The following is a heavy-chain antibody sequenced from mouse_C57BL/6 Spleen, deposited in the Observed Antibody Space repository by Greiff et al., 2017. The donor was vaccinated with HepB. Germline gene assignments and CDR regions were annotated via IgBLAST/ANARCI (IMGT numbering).Heavy chain of an antibody. CDR2: INPNNGGT. V-gene: IGHV1-22*01. CDR1: GYTFTDYN. J-gene: IGHJ4*01. Sequence: VQLQQSGPELVKPGASVKMSCKASGYTFTDYNMHWVKQRHGKSLEWIGYINPNNGGTSYNQKFKGKATLTVNKSSSTAYMELRSLTSEDSAVYYCAREGYYGSSYNAMDYWGQGTSVTVSS. D-gene: IGHD1-1*01. CDR3: AREGYYGSSYNAMDY.